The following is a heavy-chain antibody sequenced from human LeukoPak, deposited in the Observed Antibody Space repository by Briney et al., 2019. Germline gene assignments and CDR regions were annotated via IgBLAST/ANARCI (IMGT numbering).Heavy chain of an antibody. CDR3: ARVPGSYSSSWSSEWGNYFDY. CDR1: GGSISSGSYY. CDR2: IYTSGST. D-gene: IGHD6-13*01. V-gene: IGHV4-61*02. Sequence: PSETLSLTCTVSGGSISSGSYYWSWIRQPAGKGLEWIGRIYTSGSTNYNPSLKSRVTISVDTSKNQFSLKLSSVTAADTAVYYCARVPGSYSSSWSSEWGNYFDYWGQGTLVTVSS. J-gene: IGHJ4*02.